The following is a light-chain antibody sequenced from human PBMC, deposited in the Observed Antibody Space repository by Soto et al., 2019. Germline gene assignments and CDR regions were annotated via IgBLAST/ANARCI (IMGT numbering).Light chain of an antibody. V-gene: IGLV7-43*01. CDR2: GTS. J-gene: IGLJ3*02. Sequence: QTVVTQEPSLTVSPGGTVTLTCDSSAGPVTSGYYPNWFQQKPGQAPRSLIYGTSNKHSWTPARFSGSLLGGKAALTLSGVQPEDEADYYCLLYSGAAHVWVFGGGTKLTVL. CDR3: LLYSGAAHVWV. CDR1: AGPVTSGYY.